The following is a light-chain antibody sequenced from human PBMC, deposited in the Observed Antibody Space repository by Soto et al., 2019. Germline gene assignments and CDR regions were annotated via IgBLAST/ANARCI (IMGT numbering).Light chain of an antibody. J-gene: IGKJ5*01. CDR3: QQYNNRPPV. CDR2: SAS. V-gene: IGKV3-15*01. CDR1: QSVSSK. Sequence: EIVMTQSPATLSVSPGERATLSCRASQSVSSKLAWYQQKPGQSPRLLIYSASTRATGIPARFSGSGSGTEFTLTISSLQSEDFTIYYCQQYNNRPPVFGQGTRLEIK.